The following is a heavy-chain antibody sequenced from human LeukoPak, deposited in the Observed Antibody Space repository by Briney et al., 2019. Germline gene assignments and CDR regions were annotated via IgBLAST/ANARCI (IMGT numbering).Heavy chain of an antibody. CDR3: AKDRPNYYGSNGHYYKLNGDC. CDR2: ISSSSSYI. D-gene: IGHD3-22*01. Sequence: PGGSLRLSCAASGFTFSSYSMNWVRQAPGKGLEWVSSISSSSSYIYYADSVKGRFTISRDNAKNSLYLQMNSLRAEDTAVYYCAKDRPNYYGSNGHYYKLNGDCWGQGTLVTVSS. V-gene: IGHV3-21*01. CDR1: GFTFSSYS. J-gene: IGHJ4*02.